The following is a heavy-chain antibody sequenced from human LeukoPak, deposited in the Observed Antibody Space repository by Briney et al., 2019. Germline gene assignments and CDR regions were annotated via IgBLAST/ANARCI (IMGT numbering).Heavy chain of an antibody. CDR1: GFTISSNY. CDR2: ISDGGST. CDR3: ARGVFN. D-gene: IGHD3-10*01. Sequence: GGSLRLACAASGFTISSNYMNWVSQAPGKGLDWVSVISDGGSTYYADSVRGRFTISRDNSKNTLFLQMNSLRVEDTAVYYCARGVFNWGQGTLVTVSS. V-gene: IGHV3-53*01. J-gene: IGHJ4*02.